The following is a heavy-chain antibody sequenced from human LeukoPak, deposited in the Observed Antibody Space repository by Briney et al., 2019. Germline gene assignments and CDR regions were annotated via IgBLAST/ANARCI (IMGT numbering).Heavy chain of an antibody. D-gene: IGHD6-13*01. V-gene: IGHV3-73*01. J-gene: IGHJ5*02. CDR2: IRTKSNTYAT. Sequence: GGSLRLSCAASGFTFSGSSIHWVRQASGKGLEWVGLIRTKSNTYATAYAASVTGRFTISRDDSKTTSYLQMNSLKTEDTALYFCTTSYSGNSWYDWFGPWGQGTLVTVSS. CDR3: TTSYSGNSWYDWFGP. CDR1: GFTFSGSS.